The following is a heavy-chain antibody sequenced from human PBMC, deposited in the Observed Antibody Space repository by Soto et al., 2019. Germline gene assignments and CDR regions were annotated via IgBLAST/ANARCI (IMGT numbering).Heavy chain of an antibody. V-gene: IGHV3-13*01. J-gene: IGHJ4*02. D-gene: IGHD3-10*01. CDR2: IGVAGDT. CDR1: GFVFSDHD. Sequence: GGSLRLSCAASGFVFSDHDMHWVRQVPGKGLEWVSEIGVAGDTYYPDSVKGRFTISRENARKTLYLQMTSLRVGDTATYYCVRDRYYGSGSLFENWGQGTPVTVYS. CDR3: VRDRYYGSGSLFEN.